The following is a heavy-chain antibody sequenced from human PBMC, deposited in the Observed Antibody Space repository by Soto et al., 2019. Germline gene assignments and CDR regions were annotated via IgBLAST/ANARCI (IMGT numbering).Heavy chain of an antibody. CDR3: AKEGSCSGGSCYRDDAFDI. CDR2: ISGSGGST. Sequence: EVQLLESGGGLVQPGGSLRLSCAASGFTFSSYAMSWVRQAPGKGLEWVSAISGSGGSTYYADSVKGRFTISRDNSKNTLYLKMNSLRAEDTAVYYCAKEGSCSGGSCYRDDAFDIWGQGTMVTVSS. CDR1: GFTFSSYA. J-gene: IGHJ3*02. D-gene: IGHD2-15*01. V-gene: IGHV3-23*01.